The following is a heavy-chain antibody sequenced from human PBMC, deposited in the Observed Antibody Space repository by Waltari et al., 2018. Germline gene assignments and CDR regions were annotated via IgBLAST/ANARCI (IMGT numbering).Heavy chain of an antibody. J-gene: IGHJ3*01. V-gene: IGHV4-30-4*08. CDR2: IYDSGTT. Sequence: QVQLLESGPELVKPSQTLSLTCTVSGAPISSRDHHWSWIRQSPGKGLEWIGYIYDSGTTNYNPSLKSRVIISGDTSKNQFSLNLISVTAADTAVYYCARDGYNGFFDVWGQGARVTVSS. CDR1: GAPISSRDHH. D-gene: IGHD5-12*01. CDR3: ARDGYNGFFDV.